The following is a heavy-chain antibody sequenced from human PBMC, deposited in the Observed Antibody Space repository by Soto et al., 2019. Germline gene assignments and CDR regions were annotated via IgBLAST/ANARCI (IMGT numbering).Heavy chain of an antibody. CDR3: ASRDPGTSVDY. D-gene: IGHD1-7*01. CDR2: IYRTGST. J-gene: IGHJ4*02. V-gene: IGHV4-4*02. Sequence: QVQLQESGPGLVKPSGTLSLTCAVSGGSFTSNNWWTWVRQPPGQGLEWIGEIYRTGSTNYNPSLKSRVTISLAKSANPFSLKVTSLTAADTAVYYCASRDPGTSVDYWGQGTLVTVSS. CDR1: GGSFTSNNW.